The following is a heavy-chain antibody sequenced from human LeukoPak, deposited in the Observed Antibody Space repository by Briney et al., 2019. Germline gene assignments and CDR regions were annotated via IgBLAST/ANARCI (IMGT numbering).Heavy chain of an antibody. Sequence: PGGSLRLSCAASGFTFSSYSMHWVRQAPGKGLGSVSAIISNGGSTYYANSVKGRFTISRDNSKNTLYLQMGSLRVEDMAVYYCARVRMGATVSDFYYYYMDVWGKGTTVTVSS. CDR1: GFTFSSYS. CDR2: IISNGGST. CDR3: ARVRMGATVSDFYYYYMDV. D-gene: IGHD1-26*01. J-gene: IGHJ6*03. V-gene: IGHV3-64*01.